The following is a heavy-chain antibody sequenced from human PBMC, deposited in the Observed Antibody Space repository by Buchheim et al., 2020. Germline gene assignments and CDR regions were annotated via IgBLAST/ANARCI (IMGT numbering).Heavy chain of an antibody. Sequence: EVQLVESGGGLVQPGGSLRLSCAASGFTFSSYEMNWVRQAPGKGLEWVSYISSSGSAIYYADSVKGRFTISSDNAKNSLYLQMNSLRAEDTAVYYCGRDGGNDFWRDRALDPWGQGTL. CDR3: GRDGGNDFWRDRALDP. V-gene: IGHV3-48*03. J-gene: IGHJ5*02. CDR2: ISSSGSAI. D-gene: IGHD3-3*01. CDR1: GFTFSSYE.